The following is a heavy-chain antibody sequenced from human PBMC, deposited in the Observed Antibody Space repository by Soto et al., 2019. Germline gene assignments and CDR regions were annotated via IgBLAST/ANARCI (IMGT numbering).Heavy chain of an antibody. CDR2: IKEDGSEK. Sequence: GGSLRLSCAASGFSFNSYWMTWVRQAPGKGLEWVANIKEDGSEKYYVDSVKGRFTISRDNAKNSVFLQMNSLRAEDTAVYYSATGHGTGCDSWGQGTLVTVSS. CDR3: ATGHGTGCDS. J-gene: IGHJ4*02. D-gene: IGHD1-1*01. CDR1: GFSFNSYW. V-gene: IGHV3-7*01.